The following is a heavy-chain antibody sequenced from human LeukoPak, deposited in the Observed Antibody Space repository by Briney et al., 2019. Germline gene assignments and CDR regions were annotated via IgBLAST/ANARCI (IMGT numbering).Heavy chain of an antibody. J-gene: IGHJ5*02. Sequence: PSETLSLTCTVSGASMSSGSYYWSWIRQSAGKGLEWIGRIYNSGSTNYNPSLKSRVTISGDTSKNHFSLRLSAVTAADTAVYYCARDWNYGWFDPWGQGTLVTVSS. V-gene: IGHV4-61*02. CDR3: ARDWNYGWFDP. D-gene: IGHD1-7*01. CDR1: GASMSSGSYY. CDR2: IYNSGST.